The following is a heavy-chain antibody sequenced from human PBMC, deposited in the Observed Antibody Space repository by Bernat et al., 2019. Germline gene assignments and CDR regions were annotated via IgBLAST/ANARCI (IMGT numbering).Heavy chain of an antibody. CDR2: ISSSSSTI. CDR1: GFTFSSYS. Sequence: EVQLVESGGGLVQPGGSLRLSCAASGFTFSSYSMNWFRQAPGKGLEWVSYISSSSSTIYYADSVKGRFTISRDNAKNSLYLQMNSLRAEDTAVYYCARDSCSGGSCPIYYYGMDVWGQGTTVTVSS. J-gene: IGHJ6*02. CDR3: ARDSCSGGSCPIYYYGMDV. V-gene: IGHV3-48*01. D-gene: IGHD2-15*01.